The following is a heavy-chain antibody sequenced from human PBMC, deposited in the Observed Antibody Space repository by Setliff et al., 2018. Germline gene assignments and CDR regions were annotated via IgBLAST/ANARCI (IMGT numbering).Heavy chain of an antibody. CDR1: GFTFSTYW. Sequence: LRLSCAASGFTFSTYWVSWVRQAPGKGLEWVANIKQDGSEKYYVDSVKGRFSISRDNAKNSLYLQMNSLRAEDTAVYYCARDPHFDSWGQGTLVTVSS. CDR3: ARDPHFDS. J-gene: IGHJ4*02. V-gene: IGHV3-7*01. CDR2: IKQDGSEK.